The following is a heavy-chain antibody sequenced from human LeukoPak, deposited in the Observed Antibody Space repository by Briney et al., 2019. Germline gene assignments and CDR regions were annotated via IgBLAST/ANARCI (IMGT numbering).Heavy chain of an antibody. J-gene: IGHJ3*02. CDR3: ARDQYDSSGYYYGAFDI. Sequence: GASVKVSCKASGYTFTSYYMHWVRQAPGQGLEWMGIINPSGGSTSYAQKFQGRVTMTRDTSTSTVYMELSSLRSEDTAVYYCARDQYDSSGYYYGAFDILGQGTMVTVSS. V-gene: IGHV1-46*01. D-gene: IGHD3-22*01. CDR2: INPSGGST. CDR1: GYTFTSYY.